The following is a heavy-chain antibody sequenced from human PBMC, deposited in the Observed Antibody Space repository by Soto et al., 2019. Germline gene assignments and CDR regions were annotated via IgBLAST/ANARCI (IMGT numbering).Heavy chain of an antibody. CDR3: AKLPWADYGGIFDP. Sequence: ASVKVSCKASGYTFASYGISWVRQAPGQGLEWMGWISAYNGNTNYAQKLQGRVTMTTDTSTSTAYMELRSLRSDDTAVYYCAKLPWADYGGIFDPWGQGTLVTVSP. CDR1: GYTFASYG. J-gene: IGHJ5*02. CDR2: ISAYNGNT. V-gene: IGHV1-18*01. D-gene: IGHD4-17*01.